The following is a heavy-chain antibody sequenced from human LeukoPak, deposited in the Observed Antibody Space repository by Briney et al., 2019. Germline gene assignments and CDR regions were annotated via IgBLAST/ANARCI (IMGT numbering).Heavy chain of an antibody. CDR2: IIPILGIA. CDR3: ARAQITMVRGVPFDY. D-gene: IGHD3-10*01. Sequence: SVKVSCKASVDTFSSYAISWVPQAPGQGLEWMGRIIPILGIANYAQKFRGRVTITADKSTSTAYMELSSLRSEDTAVYYCARAQITMVRGVPFDYWGQGTLVTVSS. V-gene: IGHV1-69*04. J-gene: IGHJ4*02. CDR1: VDTFSSYA.